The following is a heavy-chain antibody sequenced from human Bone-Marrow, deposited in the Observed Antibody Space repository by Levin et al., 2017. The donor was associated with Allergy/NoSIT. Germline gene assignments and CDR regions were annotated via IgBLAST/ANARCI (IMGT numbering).Heavy chain of an antibody. J-gene: IGHJ6*02. CDR2: ITGSSDHT. D-gene: IGHD6-19*01. Sequence: GGSLRLSCAASGFTFSTYAMTWVRQAPGKGLEWVSGITGSSDHTYYADSVRGRFAIYRDNSESTLYLQMNSLRADDTAVYYCAKDGKNTPVAGIVGYGLDVWGQGTTVTVSS. CDR1: GFTFSTYA. CDR3: AKDGKNTPVAGIVGYGLDV. V-gene: IGHV3-23*01.